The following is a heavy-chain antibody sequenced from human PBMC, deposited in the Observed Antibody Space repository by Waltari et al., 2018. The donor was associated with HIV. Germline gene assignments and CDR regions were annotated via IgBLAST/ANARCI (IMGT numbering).Heavy chain of an antibody. Sequence: EVQLVESGGGLVQPEESLSLSCGAPGLVFSSSSMYWVRQAPGEGLEWISFISSSGSTIYYADFVKGRFTVSRDNAENSLYLQMNSLRDEDTAVYYCVRDPKTSWGELDYWGQGTLVAVSS. CDR2: ISSSGSTI. D-gene: IGHD3-16*01. V-gene: IGHV3-48*02. J-gene: IGHJ4*02. CDR1: GLVFSSSS. CDR3: VRDPKTSWGELDY.